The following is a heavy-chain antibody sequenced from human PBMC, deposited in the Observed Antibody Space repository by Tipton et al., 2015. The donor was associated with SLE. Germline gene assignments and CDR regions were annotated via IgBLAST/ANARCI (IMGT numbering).Heavy chain of an antibody. CDR2: IYDSGST. J-gene: IGHJ2*01. CDR3: AREFLNPVTTVHYYFDL. D-gene: IGHD4-11*01. V-gene: IGHV4-59*11. CDR1: GGSIRGHY. Sequence: TLSLTCTVSGGSIRGHYWNWIRQPPGKGLEWIGYIYDSGSTNYNPSLRGRVSISVDKSKNQFSLKLTSVTAADTAVYYCAREFLNPVTTVHYYFDLWGRGTLVTVSS.